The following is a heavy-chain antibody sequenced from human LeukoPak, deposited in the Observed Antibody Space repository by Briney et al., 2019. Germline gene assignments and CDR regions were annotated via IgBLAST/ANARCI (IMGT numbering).Heavy chain of an antibody. CDR2: ISYDGSNK. J-gene: IGHJ5*02. D-gene: IGHD3-10*01. CDR1: GFTFSSYS. V-gene: IGHV3-30*03. CDR3: ARDPRITMVRGVIMKDQNWFDP. Sequence: PGGSLRLSCTASGFTFSSYSMNWDRQAPGKGLEWVAVISYDGSNKYYADSVKGRFTISRDNSKNTLYLQMNSLRAEDTAVYYRARDPRITMVRGVIMKDQNWFDPWGQGTLVTVSS.